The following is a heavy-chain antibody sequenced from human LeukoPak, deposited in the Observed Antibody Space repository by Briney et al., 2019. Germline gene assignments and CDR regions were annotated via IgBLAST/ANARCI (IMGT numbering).Heavy chain of an antibody. CDR3: ARQALGGISSDYYYGMDV. J-gene: IGHJ6*02. CDR2: IYPGDSDT. CDR1: GYRFTSYW. Sequence: GGSLKISCKASGYRFTSYWIAWVRQMPGKGLEWMGIIYPGDSDTRYSPSFQGQVTISADKSISAAYLQWNGLKASDTAMYYCARQALGGISSDYYYGMDVWGQGTTVTVSS. V-gene: IGHV5-51*01. D-gene: IGHD6-19*01.